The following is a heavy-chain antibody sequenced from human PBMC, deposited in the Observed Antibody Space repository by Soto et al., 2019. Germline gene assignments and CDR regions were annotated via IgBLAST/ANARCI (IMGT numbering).Heavy chain of an antibody. D-gene: IGHD3-3*01. CDR3: ARESNDFWSESTWFDP. V-gene: IGHV3-30-3*01. J-gene: IGHJ5*02. CDR1: GFTFSSYA. Sequence: GGSLRLSCAASGFTFSSYAMHWVRQAPGKGLEWVAVISYDGSNKYYADSVKGRFTISRDNSKNTLYLQMNSLRAEDTAVYYCARESNDFWSESTWFDPWGQGTLVTVSS. CDR2: ISYDGSNK.